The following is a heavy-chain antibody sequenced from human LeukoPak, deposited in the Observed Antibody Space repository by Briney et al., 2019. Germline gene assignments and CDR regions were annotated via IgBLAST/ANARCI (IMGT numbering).Heavy chain of an antibody. CDR3: ARAKRRYCSGGSCPPDNWFDP. D-gene: IGHD2-15*01. V-gene: IGHV4-59*12. J-gene: IGHJ5*02. CDR2: IYYTGST. Sequence: SETLSLTCSVSGGSITNSYWSWIRQLPGKGLEWIGYIYYTGSTTYSPSYKSRVTISVDTSKNQFSLKLSSVTAADTAVYYCARAKRRYCSGGSCPPDNWFDPWGQGTLVTVSS. CDR1: GGSITNSY.